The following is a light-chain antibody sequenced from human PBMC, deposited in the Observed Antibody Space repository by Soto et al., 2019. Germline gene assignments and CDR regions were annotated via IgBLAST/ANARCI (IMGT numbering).Light chain of an antibody. CDR1: QTISND. CDR2: GAS. CDR3: QQNNKWPTVT. J-gene: IGKJ4*01. V-gene: IGKV3-15*01. Sequence: EVVMTQSPATVSVSPGEGVTLSCRASQTISNDLAWYQQKPGQAPRLLIYGASTRATGVPARFSGGGSGTEFTLTISSLQSEDSAFYYCQQNNKWPTVTFGGGTKVDIK.